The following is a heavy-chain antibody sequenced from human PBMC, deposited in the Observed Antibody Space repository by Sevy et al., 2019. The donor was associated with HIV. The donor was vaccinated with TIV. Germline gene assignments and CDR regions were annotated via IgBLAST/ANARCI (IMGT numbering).Heavy chain of an antibody. CDR3: ARGGVGATRDAFDI. CDR2: ISSSSYI. Sequence: GGSLRLSCAASGFTFSSYSMNWVRQAPGKGLEWVSSISSSSYIYYADSVKGRFTISRDNAKNSLYLQMNSLRAEDTAVYYCARGGVGATRDAFDIWGQGTMVTVSS. J-gene: IGHJ3*02. V-gene: IGHV3-21*01. D-gene: IGHD1-26*01. CDR1: GFTFSSYS.